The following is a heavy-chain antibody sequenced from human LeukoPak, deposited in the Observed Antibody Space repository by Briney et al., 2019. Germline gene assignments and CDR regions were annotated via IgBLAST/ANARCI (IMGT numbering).Heavy chain of an antibody. CDR3: ARRTAVDGDYFDY. J-gene: IGHJ4*02. V-gene: IGHV4-38-2*01. Sequence: SETLSLTCAVSGYSITSDCYASWIRQPPGKGLEWIGNVYHNGNTYYNPSLKGRVAISLDTSKNQFSLKVTSVTAADTAIYYCARRTAVDGDYFDYWGQGILVTVSS. D-gene: IGHD6-13*01. CDR1: GYSITSDCY. CDR2: VYHNGNT.